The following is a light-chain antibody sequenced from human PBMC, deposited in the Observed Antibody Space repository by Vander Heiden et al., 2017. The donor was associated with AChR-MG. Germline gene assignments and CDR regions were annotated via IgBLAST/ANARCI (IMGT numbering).Light chain of an antibody. CDR3: QVWDSRSNHVV. CDR1: NIENKA. Sequence: SYVLTQPPSVSVAPGETATITCGGNNIENKAVHCYQQKSGQAPVLVVHDDRDRPSGIPERFSGSNSGNPATLTISRVEVGDEADYYCQVWDSRSNHVVFGGGTKLTVL. J-gene: IGLJ2*01. CDR2: DDR. V-gene: IGLV3-21*02.